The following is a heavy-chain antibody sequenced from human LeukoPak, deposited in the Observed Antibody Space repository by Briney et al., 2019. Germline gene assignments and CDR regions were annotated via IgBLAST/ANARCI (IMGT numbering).Heavy chain of an antibody. Sequence: SETLSLTCTVSGGSISSSSYYWGWIRQPPGKGLERIGSIYYSGSTYYNPSLKSRVTISVDTSKNQFSLKLSSVTAADTAVYYCAGQSYCSGGSCYSPKIDYWGQGTLVTVSS. D-gene: IGHD2-15*01. CDR2: IYYSGST. V-gene: IGHV4-39*01. J-gene: IGHJ4*02. CDR1: GGSISSSSYY. CDR3: AGQSYCSGGSCYSPKIDY.